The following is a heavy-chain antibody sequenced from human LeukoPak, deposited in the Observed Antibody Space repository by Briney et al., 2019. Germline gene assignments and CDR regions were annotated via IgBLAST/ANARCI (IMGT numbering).Heavy chain of an antibody. J-gene: IGHJ4*02. Sequence: PSGTLSLTCAVSGGSISSSNWWSWVRQPPGKGLEWIGEIYHSGSTNYNPSLKSRVTISVDKSKNQFSLKLSSVTAAGTAVYYCAGSTCSGGSCYSGDYFDYWGQGTLVTVSS. CDR3: AGSTCSGGSCYSGDYFDY. CDR2: IYHSGST. D-gene: IGHD2-15*01. CDR1: GGSISSSNW. V-gene: IGHV4-4*02.